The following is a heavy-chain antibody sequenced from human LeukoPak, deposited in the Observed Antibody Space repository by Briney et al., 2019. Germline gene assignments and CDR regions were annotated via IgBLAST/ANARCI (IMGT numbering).Heavy chain of an antibody. CDR3: ARETWYRLDY. CDR1: GFTFSSYS. V-gene: IGHV3-21*01. D-gene: IGHD6-13*01. Sequence: GGSLRLSCEASGFTFSSYSMNWVRQVPGKGLEWVSSISSSSTYIYYADSVKGRFTISRDNAKNSLYLQMNSLRAEDTAVYYCARETWYRLDYWGQGTLVPVSS. CDR2: ISSSSTYI. J-gene: IGHJ4*02.